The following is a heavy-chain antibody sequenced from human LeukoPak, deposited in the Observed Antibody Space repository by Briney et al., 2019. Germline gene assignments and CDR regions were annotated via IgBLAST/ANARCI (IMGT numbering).Heavy chain of an antibody. CDR2: IRYDGSNK. D-gene: IGHD3-3*01. CDR3: AKPKGLRFLEWYTPDY. CDR1: RFTFSSYA. Sequence: GGSLRLSCAASRFTFSSYAMHWVRQAPGKGLEWVAFIRYDGSNKYYADSVKGRFTISRDNSKNTLYLQMNSLRAEDTAVYYCAKPKGLRFLEWYTPDYWGQGTLVTVSS. J-gene: IGHJ4*02. V-gene: IGHV3-30*02.